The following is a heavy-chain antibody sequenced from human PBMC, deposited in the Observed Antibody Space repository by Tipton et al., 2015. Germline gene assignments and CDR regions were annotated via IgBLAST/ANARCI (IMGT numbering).Heavy chain of an antibody. CDR1: GGTLSSYV. CDR3: ARTKYYDILTGWDWFDP. V-gene: IGHV1-69*01. D-gene: IGHD3-9*01. CDR2: IVPVFRAA. Sequence: QSGPEVKKPGSSVKVSCKASGGTLSSYVISWVRQAPGQGLEWMGGIVPVFRAAYYAQKFQGRVTITADDSTSTAYMELSSLGSDDTAVFYCARTKYYDILTGWDWFDPWGQGTLVTVSS. J-gene: IGHJ5*02.